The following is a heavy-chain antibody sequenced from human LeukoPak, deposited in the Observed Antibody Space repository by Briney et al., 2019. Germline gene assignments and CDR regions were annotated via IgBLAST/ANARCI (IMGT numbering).Heavy chain of an antibody. J-gene: IGHJ6*03. Sequence: GGSLRLSCAASGFTFSNAWMSWVRQAPGKGLEWVGRIKSKTDGGTTDYAAPVKGRFTISRDDSKNTLYLQMNSLKTEDTAVYYCTTDPGYYYYYYMDVWGKGTTVTVSS. CDR3: TTDPGYYYYYYMDV. V-gene: IGHV3-15*01. CDR2: IKSKTDGGTT. CDR1: GFTFSNAW.